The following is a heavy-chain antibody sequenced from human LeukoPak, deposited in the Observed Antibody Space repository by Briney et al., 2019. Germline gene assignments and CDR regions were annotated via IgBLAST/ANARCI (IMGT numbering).Heavy chain of an antibody. CDR2: FDPEDGET. V-gene: IGHV1-24*01. J-gene: IGHJ4*02. CDR1: GYTLTELS. Sequence: GASVKVSCKVSGYTLTELSMHWVRQAPGKGLEWMGGFDPEDGETIYAQKFQGRVTMTEDTSTDTAHMELSSLRSEDTAVYYCATVEVTMVRGVIIYFDYWGQGTLVTVSS. D-gene: IGHD3-10*01. CDR3: ATVEVTMVRGVIIYFDY.